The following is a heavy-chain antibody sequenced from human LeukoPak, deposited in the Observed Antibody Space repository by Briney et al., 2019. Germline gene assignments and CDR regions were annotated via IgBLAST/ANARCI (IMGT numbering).Heavy chain of an antibody. D-gene: IGHD4-23*01. CDR3: AGLHFASAVEFDP. Sequence: SETLSLTCTVSGGSLNGHWWSWIRQPPGKGLEWVGYVYYNGNSISHPSLNGRVSISLDTTKNQFSLNLTSVTAADTAVYYCAGLHFASAVEFDPWGQGTLVTVSS. CDR1: GGSLNGHW. J-gene: IGHJ5*02. V-gene: IGHV4-59*08. CDR2: VYYNGNS.